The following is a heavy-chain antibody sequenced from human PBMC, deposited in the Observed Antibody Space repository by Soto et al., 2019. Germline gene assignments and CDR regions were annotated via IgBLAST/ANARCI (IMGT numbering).Heavy chain of an antibody. J-gene: IGHJ3*02. V-gene: IGHV4-34*01. CDR1: GGSFSVYY. CDR3: ARIPEGGVVADDAFDI. D-gene: IGHD2-15*01. CDR2: INHSGST. Sequence: QVQLQQWGAGLLKPSETLSLTCAVYGGSFSVYYWSWIRQPPGKGLEWIGEINHSGSTNYNPSLKSRVTISVDTSKNQFSLKLSSVTAADTAVYYCARIPEGGVVADDAFDIWGQGTMVTVSS.